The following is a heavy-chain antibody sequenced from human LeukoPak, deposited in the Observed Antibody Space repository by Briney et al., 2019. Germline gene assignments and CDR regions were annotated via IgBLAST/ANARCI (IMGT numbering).Heavy chain of an antibody. CDR1: GGSISSYY. CDR3: ARFNPHKKSGYSSDY. V-gene: IGHV4-59*01. J-gene: IGHJ4*02. Sequence: PSETLSLTCTVSGGSISSYYWSWIRQPPGKGLEWIGYIYYSGSTNYNPSLKSRVTISVDTSKNQFSLKLSSVTAADTAVYYCARFNPHKKSGYSSDYWGQGTLVIVSS. CDR2: IYYSGST. D-gene: IGHD5-18*01.